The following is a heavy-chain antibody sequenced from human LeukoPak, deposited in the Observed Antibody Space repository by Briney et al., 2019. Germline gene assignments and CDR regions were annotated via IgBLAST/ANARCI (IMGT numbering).Heavy chain of an antibody. J-gene: IGHJ4*02. CDR1: GGSISSAGYY. V-gene: IGHV4-61*02. CDR3: ASDSGH. Sequence: SETLSLTCTVSGGSISSAGYYWNWIRQPAGKGLEWIGLIYTSGSTNYNPSLKSRVTISVDTSKSQSSLKLSSVTAADTAVYYCASDSGHWGQGTLVTVSS. CDR2: IYTSGST. D-gene: IGHD1-14*01.